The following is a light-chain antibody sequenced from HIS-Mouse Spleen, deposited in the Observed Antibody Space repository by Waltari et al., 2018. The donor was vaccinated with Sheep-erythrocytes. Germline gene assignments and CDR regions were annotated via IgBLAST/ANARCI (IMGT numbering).Light chain of an antibody. Sequence: QSALTQPRSVSGSPGQSVTISCTGTSRDVGCYNYVSWYQQHPGKAPKLMIYDVSKRPSGVPDRFSDSKSGNTASLTISGLQAEDEADYYCCSYAGSYTWVFGGGTKLTVL. J-gene: IGLJ3*02. CDR1: SRDVGCYNY. CDR2: DVS. V-gene: IGLV2-11*01. CDR3: CSYAGSYTWV.